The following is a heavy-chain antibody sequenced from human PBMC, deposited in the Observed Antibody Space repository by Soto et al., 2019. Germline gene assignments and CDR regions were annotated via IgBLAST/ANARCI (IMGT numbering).Heavy chain of an antibody. D-gene: IGHD1-20*01. Sequence: ASVKVSCKASGYTFTSYGISWVRQAPGQGLEWMGWISAYNGNTNYAQKLQGRVTMTTDTSTSTAYMERRSLRSDDAAVYYCAGPRIPGTPAQDAFDIWGQGTIVTVSS. CDR1: GYTFTSYG. J-gene: IGHJ3*02. V-gene: IGHV1-18*01. CDR3: AGPRIPGTPAQDAFDI. CDR2: ISAYNGNT.